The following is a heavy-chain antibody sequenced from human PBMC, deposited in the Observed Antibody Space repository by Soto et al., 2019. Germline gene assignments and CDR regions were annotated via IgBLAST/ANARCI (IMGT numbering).Heavy chain of an antibody. V-gene: IGHV2-26*01. J-gene: IGHJ5*02. Sequence: ESGPTLVNPTETLTLTCTVSGFSLSNARIGVSWIRQPPGKALEWLAHIFSNDEKSYSTSLKSRLTISKDTSKSQVVLTMTNMDPVDTATYYCARILGYSSSWYSLQQYNWFDPWGQGTLVTVSS. CDR1: GFSLSNARIG. CDR2: IFSNDEK. CDR3: ARILGYSSSWYSLQQYNWFDP. D-gene: IGHD6-13*01.